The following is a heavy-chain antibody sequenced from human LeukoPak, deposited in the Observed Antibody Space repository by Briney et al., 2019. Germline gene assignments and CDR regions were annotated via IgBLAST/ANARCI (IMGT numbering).Heavy chain of an antibody. CDR3: ARGRYYGSGSYYYYYYGMDV. D-gene: IGHD3-10*01. J-gene: IGHJ6*02. CDR2: IYYSGST. CDR1: GGSISSYY. Sequence: PSETLSLTCTVSGGSISSYYWSWIRQPPGKGLGWIGYIYYSGSTNYNPSLKSRVTISVDTSKNQFSLKLSSVTAADTAVYYCARGRYYGSGSYYYYYYGMDVWGQGTTVTVSS. V-gene: IGHV4-59*01.